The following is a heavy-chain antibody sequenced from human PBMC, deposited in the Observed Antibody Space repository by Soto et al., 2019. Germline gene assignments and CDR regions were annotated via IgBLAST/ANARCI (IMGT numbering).Heavy chain of an antibody. CDR1: GYTFVNYE. CDR2: MNPHSGDT. Sequence: QVQLVQSGAEVKKPGASVKVSCKASGYTFVNYEINWVRQATGQGLEWLGWMNPHSGDTFYAQNFQGRVTMTRNTSITPAYMELNSLKSEDTAVYYCARQQAVDYWGQGTLVTVSS. J-gene: IGHJ4*02. D-gene: IGHD4-17*01. V-gene: IGHV1-8*01. CDR3: ARQQAVDY.